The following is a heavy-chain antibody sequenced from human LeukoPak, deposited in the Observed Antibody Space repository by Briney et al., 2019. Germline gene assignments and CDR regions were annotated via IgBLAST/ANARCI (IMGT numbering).Heavy chain of an antibody. D-gene: IGHD3-3*01. CDR3: ARTLIFGVVISPPGWFDP. J-gene: IGHJ5*02. Sequence: ASVKVSCKTSGGTFSSYAISWVRQAPGQGLEWMGWISAYNGNTNYAQKLQGRVTMTTDTSTSTAYMELRSLRSDDTAVYYCARTLIFGVVISPPGWFDPWGQGTLVTVSS. V-gene: IGHV1-18*01. CDR1: GGTFSSYA. CDR2: ISAYNGNT.